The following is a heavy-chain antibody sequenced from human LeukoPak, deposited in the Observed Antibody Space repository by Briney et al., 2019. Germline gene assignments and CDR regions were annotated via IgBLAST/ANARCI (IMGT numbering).Heavy chain of an antibody. CDR1: RFIFGLYS. D-gene: IGHD6-13*01. J-gene: IGHJ4*02. V-gene: IGHV3-21*01. CDR3: AKDFHSWSCDY. CDR2: IDSNSNFM. Sequence: NRGGSLRLSCALSRFIFGLYSMTWVHQAPGKGLEWVSLIDSNSNFMIYGDSVKGRFTISRHNAEQSLYLQMNSQRAEHAAVYYCAKDFHSWSCDYWGQGTLVTVSS.